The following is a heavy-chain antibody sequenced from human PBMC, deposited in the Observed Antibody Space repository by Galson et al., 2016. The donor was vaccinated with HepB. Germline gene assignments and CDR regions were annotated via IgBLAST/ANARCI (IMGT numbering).Heavy chain of an antibody. D-gene: IGHD3-3*01. CDR1: GCTFSTYA. J-gene: IGHJ6*02. CDR2: IYYDGSKK. V-gene: IGHV3-30*03. Sequence: SLRLSCAASGCTFSTYAMHWVRQAPGKGLEWVAFIYYDGSKKYYADSVKGRFTISRDNSKNTLYLQMNSLRAEDTAAYYCARDGRVREWLKKFYYYGMDVWGQGTTVTVSS. CDR3: ARDGRVREWLKKFYYYGMDV.